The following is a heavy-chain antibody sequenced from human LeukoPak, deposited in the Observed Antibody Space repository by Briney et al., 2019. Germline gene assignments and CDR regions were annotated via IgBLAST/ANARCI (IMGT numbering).Heavy chain of an antibody. CDR2: IYTSGST. V-gene: IGHV4-4*07. CDR3: ARAGGEQQLEYYYYYYYYMDV. J-gene: IGHJ6*03. Sequence: SETLSLTCTVSGGSISSYYWSWIRQPAGKGLESIGRIYTSGSTNYNPSLKSRVTMSVDTSKNQFSLKLSSVTAADTGVYYCARAGGEQQLEYYYYYYYYMDVWGKGTTVTVSS. D-gene: IGHD6-13*01. CDR1: GGSISSYY.